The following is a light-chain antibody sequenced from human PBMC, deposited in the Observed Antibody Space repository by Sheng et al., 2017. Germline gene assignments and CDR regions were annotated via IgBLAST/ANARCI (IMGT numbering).Light chain of an antibody. J-gene: IGKJ3*01. CDR3: QQYYSYPFT. Sequence: AIRMTQSPSSFSASIGDRVTITCRASQGINSYLAWYQQKPGKAPKLLMYAASTLQSGVPSRFSGSGSGTDFTLTIGCLQSEDFATYYCQQYYSYPFTFGPGTKVDIK. CDR1: QGINSY. CDR2: AAS. V-gene: IGKV1-8*01.